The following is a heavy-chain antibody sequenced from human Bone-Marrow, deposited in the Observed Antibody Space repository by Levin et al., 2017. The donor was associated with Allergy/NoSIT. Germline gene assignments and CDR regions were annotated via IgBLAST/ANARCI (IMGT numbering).Heavy chain of an antibody. J-gene: IGHJ5*02. D-gene: IGHD2-15*01. CDR2: ISYDGSNK. V-gene: IGHV3-30*04. Sequence: GGSLRLSCAASGFTFSSYAMHWVRQAPGKGLEWVAVISYDGSNKYYADSVKGRFTISRDNSKNTLYLQMNSLRAEDTAVYYCAILEGSGEHFRWFDPWGQGTLVTVSS. CDR3: AILEGSGEHFRWFDP. CDR1: GFTFSSYA.